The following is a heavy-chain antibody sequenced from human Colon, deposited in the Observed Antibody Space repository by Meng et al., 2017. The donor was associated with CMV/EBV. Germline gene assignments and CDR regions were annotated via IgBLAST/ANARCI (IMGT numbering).Heavy chain of an antibody. D-gene: IGHD6-13*01. Sequence: GGSLRLSCAASGFTFSSYAMSWVRRAPGKGLEWVSVIYNGGSSTYYADSVKGRFTISRDNANNSLYLQMNSLRAEDTAVYYCARDLSGSYSSPYYSYYGMDVWGQGTTVTVSS. J-gene: IGHJ6*02. CDR3: ARDLSGSYSSPYYSYYGMDV. CDR2: IYNGGSST. V-gene: IGHV3-23*03. CDR1: GFTFSSYA.